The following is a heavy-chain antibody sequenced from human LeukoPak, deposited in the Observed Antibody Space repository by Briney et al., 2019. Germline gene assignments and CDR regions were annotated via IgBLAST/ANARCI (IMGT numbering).Heavy chain of an antibody. J-gene: IGHJ3*02. D-gene: IGHD1-7*01. CDR2: ISGSGSTI. V-gene: IGHV3-11*01. CDR3: GRDFGLIGTKRSFDI. Sequence: GGSLRLSCAASGFTFSDHYMSWIRQSPGRGLEWVSYISGSGSTIYYAYSVKCRFTISRDNAKKSLYLQMNSLRAEDTAVYYCGRDFGLIGTKRSFDIWGQGTMVTVSS. CDR1: GFTFSDHY.